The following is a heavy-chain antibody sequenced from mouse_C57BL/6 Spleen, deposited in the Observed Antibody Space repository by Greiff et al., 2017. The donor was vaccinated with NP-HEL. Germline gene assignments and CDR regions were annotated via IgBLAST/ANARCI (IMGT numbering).Heavy chain of an antibody. J-gene: IGHJ4*01. CDR2: ISSGSSTI. D-gene: IGHD2-2*01. CDR3: ARNGVTHYAMDY. Sequence: EVKLMESGGGLVKPGGSLKLSCAASGFTFSDYGMHWVRQAPEKGLEWVAYISSGSSTIYYADTVKGRFTFSSDNAKNTLCQQMTSLRTEDTAMDYYARNGVTHYAMDYWGQGTSVTVSS. V-gene: IGHV5-17*01. CDR1: GFTFSDYG.